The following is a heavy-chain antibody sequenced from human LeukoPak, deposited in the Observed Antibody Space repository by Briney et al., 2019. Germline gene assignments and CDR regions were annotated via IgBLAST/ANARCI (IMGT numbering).Heavy chain of an antibody. CDR1: GFTFRNYY. D-gene: IGHD1-26*01. CDR2: VRQDGKEK. J-gene: IGHJ4*02. V-gene: IGHV3-7*01. CDR3: ARARARWELVYYFDY. Sequence: GGSLRLSCAASGFTFRNYYMTWVRQAPGKGLEWVANVRQDGKEKYYMDSVKGRFTISRDNSKNTLYLQMNSLRAEDTAVYYCARARARWELVYYFDYWGQGTLVTVSS.